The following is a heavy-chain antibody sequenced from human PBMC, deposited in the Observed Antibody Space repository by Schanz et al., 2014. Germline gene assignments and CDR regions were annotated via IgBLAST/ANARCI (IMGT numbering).Heavy chain of an antibody. CDR1: GFSLDIFA. CDR3: AKGRFGELSAFDI. Sequence: EVHLLESGGGLVEPGGSLRLSCATSGFSLDIFAVSWVRQAPGKGLEWVSAISGSGGSTYYADSVKGRFTISRDNSKNTLYLQMNSLRAEDTAVYYCAKGRFGELSAFDIWGQGTMVIVSS. CDR2: ISGSGGST. J-gene: IGHJ3*02. D-gene: IGHD3-10*01. V-gene: IGHV3-23*01.